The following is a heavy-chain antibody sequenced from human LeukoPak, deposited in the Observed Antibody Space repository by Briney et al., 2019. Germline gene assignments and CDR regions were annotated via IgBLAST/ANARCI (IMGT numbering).Heavy chain of an antibody. CDR3: ARGSVAGTGTGAFDI. D-gene: IGHD6-19*01. V-gene: IGHV1-69*13. CDR1: GDTFRNYA. Sequence: ASVKVSCKASGDTFRNYAISWVRQAPGQGLEWMGGIIPIFGTTNYAQKFQGRVTITADESTRTAYMELSSLRSEDTAVYYCARGSVAGTGTGAFDIWGQGTMVTVSS. J-gene: IGHJ3*02. CDR2: IIPIFGTT.